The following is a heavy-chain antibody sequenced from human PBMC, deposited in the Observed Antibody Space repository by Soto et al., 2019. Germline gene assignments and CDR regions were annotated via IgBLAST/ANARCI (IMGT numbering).Heavy chain of an antibody. CDR1: GGTFSSYT. CDR2: IIPILGIA. CDR3: ARDGPGYCSGGSCSDLGY. Sequence: ASVKVSCKASGGTFSSYTISWVRQAPGQGLEWMGRIIPILGIANYAQKFQGRVTITADKSTSTAYMELSSLRSEDTAVYYCARDGPGYCSGGSCSDLGYWGQGTMVTVSS. J-gene: IGHJ4*02. V-gene: IGHV1-69*04. D-gene: IGHD2-15*01.